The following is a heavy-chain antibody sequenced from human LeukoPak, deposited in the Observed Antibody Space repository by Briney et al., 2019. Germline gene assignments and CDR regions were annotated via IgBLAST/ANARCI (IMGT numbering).Heavy chain of an antibody. V-gene: IGHV3-23*01. J-gene: IGHJ5*02. CDR1: GLHFSGTA. CDR3: AKDGAQYSSGPECDP. CDR2: ISHDGMNA. Sequence: GGSLRLSCAASGLHFSGTAMSWVRQAPGKGLKWVSAISHDGMNAYYADSVKGRFTISRDNSKKTVSLEMSSLTAADTGVYYCAKDGAQYSSGPECDPRGQGALVTASP. D-gene: IGHD6-19*01.